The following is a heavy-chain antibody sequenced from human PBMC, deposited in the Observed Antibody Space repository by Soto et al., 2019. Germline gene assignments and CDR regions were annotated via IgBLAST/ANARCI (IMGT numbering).Heavy chain of an antibody. CDR2: ISYDGSNK. D-gene: IGHD3-10*01. J-gene: IGHJ4*02. V-gene: IGHV3-30*03. CDR1: GFTFSSYG. CDR3: AREEAMVRGVIFKY. Sequence: PGGSLRLSCAASGFTFSSYGMHWVRQAPGKGLEWVAVISYDGSNKYYADSVKGRFTISRDNSKNTLYLQMNSLRAEDTAVYYCAREEAMVRGVIFKYWGQGTLVTVSS.